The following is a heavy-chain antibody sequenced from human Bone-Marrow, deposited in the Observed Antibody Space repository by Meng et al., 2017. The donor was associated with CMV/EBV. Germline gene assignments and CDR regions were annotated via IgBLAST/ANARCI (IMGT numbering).Heavy chain of an antibody. J-gene: IGHJ4*02. Sequence: GESLKISCAASGFTFSSYSMNWVRQAPGKGLEWVSSISSSSSYIYYADSLKGRFTISRDNSKNTLYLQMNSLRAEDTAVYYCARDARPKDIVVEGGAHFDYWGQGTLVTVSS. D-gene: IGHD2-2*01. CDR2: ISSSSSYI. V-gene: IGHV3-21*01. CDR1: GFTFSSYS. CDR3: ARDARPKDIVVEGGAHFDY.